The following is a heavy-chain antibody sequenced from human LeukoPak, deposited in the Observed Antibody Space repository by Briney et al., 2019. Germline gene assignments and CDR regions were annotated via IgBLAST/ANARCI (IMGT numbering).Heavy chain of an antibody. CDR3: ARGFRGTRTGSYFDY. D-gene: IGHD3-10*01. CDR1: GYTFTSYG. CDR2: ISAYNGNT. J-gene: IGHJ4*02. Sequence: ASVKVSCKASGYTFTSYGISWVRQAPGQGLEWVGWISAYNGNTNYAQKLQGRVTMTTDTSTSTAYMELRSLRSDDTAVYYCARGFRGTRTGSYFDYWGQGTLVTVSS. V-gene: IGHV1-18*01.